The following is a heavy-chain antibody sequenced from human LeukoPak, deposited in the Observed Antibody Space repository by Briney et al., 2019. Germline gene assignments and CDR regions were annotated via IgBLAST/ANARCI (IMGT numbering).Heavy chain of an antibody. J-gene: IGHJ4*02. V-gene: IGHV3-11*01. CDR1: GFTFSDYY. Sequence: GGSLRLSCAASGFTFSDYYMSWIRQAPGKGLEWVSYISSSGSTIYYADSVKGRFTISWDNAKNSLYLQMNSLRAEDTAVYYCARDRATVVIPHYFDYWGQGTLVTVSS. CDR3: ARDRATVVIPHYFDY. D-gene: IGHD4-23*01. CDR2: ISSSGSTI.